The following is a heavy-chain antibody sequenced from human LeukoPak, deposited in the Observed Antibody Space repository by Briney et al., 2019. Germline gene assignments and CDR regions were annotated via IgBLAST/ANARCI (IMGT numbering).Heavy chain of an antibody. CDR1: GFTFSSYA. D-gene: IGHD2-2*01. CDR2: ISGSGGST. V-gene: IGHV3-23*01. J-gene: IGHJ4*02. CDR3: AKEAVYVIVVVPAALDY. Sequence: GRSLRLSCAASGFTFSSYAMSWVRLAPGKGREWVSAISGSGGSTYYADSVKGRFTISRDNSKNTLYLQMNSLRAEDTAVYYCAKEAVYVIVVVPAALDYWGQGTLVTVSS.